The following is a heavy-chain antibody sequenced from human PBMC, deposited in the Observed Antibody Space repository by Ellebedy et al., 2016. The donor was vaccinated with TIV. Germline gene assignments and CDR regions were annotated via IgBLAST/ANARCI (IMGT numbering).Heavy chain of an antibody. CDR3: AKHTYESSGYMVDN. J-gene: IGHJ4*02. CDR2: ITGSAGRT. V-gene: IGHV3-23*01. Sequence: GESLKISCAASGFSFIRCSMSWVRQAPGKGLEWVSTITGSAGRTYYADSVKGRFTISRDNSKNTLYLQMNSLRAEDTAVFYCAKHTYESSGYMVDNWGQGTLVTVSS. D-gene: IGHD3-22*01. CDR1: GFSFIRCS.